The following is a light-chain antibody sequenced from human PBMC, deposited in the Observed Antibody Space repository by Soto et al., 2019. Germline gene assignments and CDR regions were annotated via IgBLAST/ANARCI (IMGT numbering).Light chain of an antibody. CDR1: QSVSSSF. CDR3: QQYDSSPWT. Sequence: EIVLTQSPGTLSLSPGERATLSCRASQSVSSSFLAWCQQKPGQAPRLLIYGASSRATGIPDRFSGSGSGTDFTLTISGLEPEDFAMYYCQQYDSSPWTFGQGTKVEIK. J-gene: IGKJ1*01. V-gene: IGKV3-20*01. CDR2: GAS.